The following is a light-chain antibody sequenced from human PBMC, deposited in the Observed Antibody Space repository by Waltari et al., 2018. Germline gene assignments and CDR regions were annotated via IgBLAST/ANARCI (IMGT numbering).Light chain of an antibody. CDR3: SSQSIDDVLI. CDR2: DVN. V-gene: IGLV2-14*03. CDR1: TSAVGSHDS. Sequence: QSALTQPASVSGSPGQSLTISCTGSTSAVGSHDSVSWYQDHPGQAPKVIIFDVNNRPSGVSDRFSASKSGNTASLTISGLQAEDEATYYCSSQSIDDVLIFGGGTKLTVL. J-gene: IGLJ2*01.